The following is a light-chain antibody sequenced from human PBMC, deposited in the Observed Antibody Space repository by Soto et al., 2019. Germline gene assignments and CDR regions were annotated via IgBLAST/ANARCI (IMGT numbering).Light chain of an antibody. CDR2: SSS. CDR3: AAWDASLNAYV. J-gene: IGLJ1*01. CDR1: ASNIGSNP. Sequence: QSVVTQPPSASGTPGQRVTISCSGSASNIGSNPVNWYQQLPGTAPKLLIYSSSHRPSGVPDRISGSKSGTSASLAISGLQSGDVADYYCAAWDASLNAYVFGTGTKVTVL. V-gene: IGLV1-44*01.